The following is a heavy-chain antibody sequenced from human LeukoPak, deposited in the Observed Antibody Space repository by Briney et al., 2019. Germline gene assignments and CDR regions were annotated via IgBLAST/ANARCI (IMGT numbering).Heavy chain of an antibody. D-gene: IGHD6-19*01. Sequence: PSETLSLTCALYGGSFRGYYWSWIPQPPRKGLERIGEINHSGSTNYNPSLKSRVTISVDTSKNQFSLKLSSVTAADTAVYYCARGGVAVAGTCQHWGQGTLVTVSS. CDR3: ARGGVAVAGTCQH. CDR2: INHSGST. J-gene: IGHJ1*01. V-gene: IGHV4-34*01. CDR1: GGSFRGYY.